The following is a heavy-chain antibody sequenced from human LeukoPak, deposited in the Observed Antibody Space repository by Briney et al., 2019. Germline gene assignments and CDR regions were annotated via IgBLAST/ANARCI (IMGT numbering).Heavy chain of an antibody. CDR3: ARELAAAAQGIDY. D-gene: IGHD6-13*01. CDR1: GYTFTGYY. V-gene: IGHV1-2*02. Sequence: ASVKVSCKASGYTFTGYYMHWVRQATGQGLEWMGWINPNSGGTDYAQKFQGRVTMTRDTSISTAYMELTRLRSDDTAVYYRARELAAAAQGIDYWGQGTLVTVSP. CDR2: INPNSGGT. J-gene: IGHJ4*02.